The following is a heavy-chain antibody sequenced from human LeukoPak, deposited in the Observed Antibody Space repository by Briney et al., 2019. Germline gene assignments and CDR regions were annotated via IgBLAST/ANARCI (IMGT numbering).Heavy chain of an antibody. D-gene: IGHD3-3*01. CDR3: AREITRDDFWSGYYVYYFDY. Sequence: ASVKVSCKASGYTFTSYGISWVRQAPGQGLEWMGWISAYNGNTNYAQKLQGRVTMTTDTSTSTAYMELRSLRSDDTAVYYCAREITRDDFWSGYYVYYFDYWGQGTPVTVSS. CDR2: ISAYNGNT. CDR1: GYTFTSYG. J-gene: IGHJ4*02. V-gene: IGHV1-18*01.